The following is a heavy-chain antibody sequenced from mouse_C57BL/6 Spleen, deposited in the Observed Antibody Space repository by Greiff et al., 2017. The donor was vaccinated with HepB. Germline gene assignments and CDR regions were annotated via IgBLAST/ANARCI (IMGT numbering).Heavy chain of an antibody. CDR1: GYTFTDYE. J-gene: IGHJ2*01. Sequence: SGAELVRPGASVTLSCKASGYTFTDYEMHWVKQTPVHGLEWIGAIDPETGGTAYNQKFKGKAILTADKSSSTAYMELRSLTSEDSAVYYCTRDTVVAYYFDYWGQGTTLTVSS. D-gene: IGHD1-1*01. CDR3: TRDTVVAYYFDY. V-gene: IGHV1-15*01. CDR2: IDPETGGT.